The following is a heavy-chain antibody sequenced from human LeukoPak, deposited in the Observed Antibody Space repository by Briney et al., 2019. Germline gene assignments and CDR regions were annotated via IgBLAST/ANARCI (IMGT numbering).Heavy chain of an antibody. CDR3: ARGPPISSISFDI. CDR2: MNPNSGGT. CDR1: GNTFTGYY. J-gene: IGHJ3*02. Sequence: GASVKVSCKASGNTFTGYYMHWVRQAPGQGLEWMGWMNPNSGGTNYAQKFQGRVTMTRDTSISTAYMEVSRLRSDDTAVYYCARGPPISSISFDIWGQGTMVTVSS. V-gene: IGHV1-2*02. D-gene: IGHD3-3*01.